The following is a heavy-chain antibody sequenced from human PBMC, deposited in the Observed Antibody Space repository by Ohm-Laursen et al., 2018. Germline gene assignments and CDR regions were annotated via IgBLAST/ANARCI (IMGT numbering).Heavy chain of an antibody. J-gene: IGHJ4*02. D-gene: IGHD3-10*01. CDR1: GGSISSYY. CDR3: AARGQYYFDY. CDR2: IYYSGST. V-gene: IGHV4-59*07. Sequence: SDTLSLTCSVSGGSISSYYWSWIRQPPGKGLEWIGYIYYSGSTNYNPSLKSRVTISVDTSKNQFSLNLSSVTAADTAVYYCAARGQYYFDYWGQGTLVTVSS.